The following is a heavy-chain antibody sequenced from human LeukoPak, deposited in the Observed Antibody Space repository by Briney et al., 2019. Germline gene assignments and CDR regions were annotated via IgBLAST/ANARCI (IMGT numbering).Heavy chain of an antibody. CDR1: GFTFSDYY. Sequence: PGGSLRLSCAASGFTFSDYYMSWIRQAPGKGLEWVSYISSSGSTIYYADSVKGRFTISRDNAKNSLYLQMNSLGAEDTAVYYCAREIYDSGNWFDPWGQGTLVTVSS. V-gene: IGHV3-11*01. D-gene: IGHD3-22*01. J-gene: IGHJ5*02. CDR2: ISSSGSTI. CDR3: AREIYDSGNWFDP.